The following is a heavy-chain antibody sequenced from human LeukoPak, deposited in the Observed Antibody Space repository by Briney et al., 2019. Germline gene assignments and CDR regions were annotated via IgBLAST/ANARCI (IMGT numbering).Heavy chain of an antibody. Sequence: GGSLRLSCAASGFTFSHFTIPWVRQAPGKGLEWVAFISYDGSNKFYADSVKGRLTISRDNSKSTLYLQMKSLRAEDTAVYYCARDASPNGDYVRYYFDYWGQGTLVTVSS. D-gene: IGHD4-17*01. J-gene: IGHJ4*02. CDR2: ISYDGSNK. CDR1: GFTFSHFT. CDR3: ARDASPNGDYVRYYFDY. V-gene: IGHV3-30-3*01.